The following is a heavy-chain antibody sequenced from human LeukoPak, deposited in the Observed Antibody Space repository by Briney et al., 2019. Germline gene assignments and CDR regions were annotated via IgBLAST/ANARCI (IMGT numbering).Heavy chain of an antibody. J-gene: IGHJ4*02. D-gene: IGHD1-1*01. CDR2: INPNSGGT. V-gene: IGHV1-2*02. CDR1: GYTSTGYY. CDR3: ARDGRGGRIAPWDY. Sequence: ASVKVSCKASGYTSTGYYIHWVRQAPGQGLQWMGWINPNSGGTNYAQKFQGRVTMTRDTSISTAYMELSRLRSDDTAVYYCARDGRGGRIAPWDYWGQGTLVTVSS.